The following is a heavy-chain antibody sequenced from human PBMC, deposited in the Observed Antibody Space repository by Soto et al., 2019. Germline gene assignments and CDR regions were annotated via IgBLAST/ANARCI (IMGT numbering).Heavy chain of an antibody. CDR3: AKGQGRVPNYYYGMDV. CDR2: ISGSGGST. V-gene: IGHV3-23*01. CDR1: GFTFSSYA. D-gene: IGHD2-2*01. Sequence: GGSLRLSCAASGFTFSSYAMSWVRQAPGKGLEWVSAISGSGGSTYYADSVKGRFTISRDNSKNTLYLQMNSLRAEDTAVYYCAKGQGRVPNYYYGMDVWGQGTTVTVSS. J-gene: IGHJ6*02.